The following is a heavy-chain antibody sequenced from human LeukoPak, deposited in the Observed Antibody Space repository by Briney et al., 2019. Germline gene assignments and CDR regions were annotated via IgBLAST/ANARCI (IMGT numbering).Heavy chain of an antibody. D-gene: IGHD6-19*01. Sequence: ASVKVSCKASGYTFTSYGISWVRQAPGQGLEWMGIINPSGGSTSYAQKFQGRVTMTRDTSTSTVYMELSSLRSEDTAVYYCARDDPRQWLTGDAFDIWGQGTMVTVSS. CDR1: GYTFTSYG. J-gene: IGHJ3*02. CDR3: ARDDPRQWLTGDAFDI. V-gene: IGHV1-46*01. CDR2: INPSGGST.